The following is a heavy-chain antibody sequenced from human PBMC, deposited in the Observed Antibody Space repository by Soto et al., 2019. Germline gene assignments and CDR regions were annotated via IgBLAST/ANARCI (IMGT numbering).Heavy chain of an antibody. Sequence: SETLSLTCAVSSGSISTSNWWSWVRQPPEKGLEWIGEIHHRGSTNYNPSLMSRVTISVDKSKNQFSLKLSSVTAADTAVYYCVRLVVPPSNSYYHYMDVWGKGTTVTVSS. V-gene: IGHV4-4*02. D-gene: IGHD2-2*01. J-gene: IGHJ6*03. CDR3: VRLVVPPSNSYYHYMDV. CDR1: SGSISTSNW. CDR2: IHHRGST.